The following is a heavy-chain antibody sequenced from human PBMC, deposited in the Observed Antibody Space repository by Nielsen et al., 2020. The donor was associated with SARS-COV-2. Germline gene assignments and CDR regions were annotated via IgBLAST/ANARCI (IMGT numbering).Heavy chain of an antibody. CDR2: IYYSGST. J-gene: IGHJ3*02. CDR1: GGSISSSSYY. V-gene: IGHV4-39*01. D-gene: IGHD3-16*01. Sequence: SETLSLTCTVSGGSISSSSYYWGWIRQPPGKGLEWIGSIYYSGSTYYNPSLKSRVTISVDTSKNQFSLKLSSVTAADTAVYYCASQYYPADAFDIRGQGTMVTVSS. CDR3: ASQYYPADAFDI.